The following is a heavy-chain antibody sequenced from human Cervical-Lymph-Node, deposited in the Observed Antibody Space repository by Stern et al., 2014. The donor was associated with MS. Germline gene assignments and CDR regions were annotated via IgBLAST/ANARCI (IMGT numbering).Heavy chain of an antibody. CDR2: IHDSGST. D-gene: IGHD1-26*01. J-gene: IGHJ5*02. CDR1: GGSISSSGYY. CDR3: ATTRWDLFTWNWFDP. Sequence: VQLLESGPGLVKPSQTLSLTCTVSGGSISSSGYYWSWIRQPADKGLEWIGRIHDSGSTYYNPSLKRRVTISMDTAKNPFSLKLPSGTAADTAVYYCATTRWDLFTWNWFDPWGQGTLVTVSS. V-gene: IGHV4-61*02.